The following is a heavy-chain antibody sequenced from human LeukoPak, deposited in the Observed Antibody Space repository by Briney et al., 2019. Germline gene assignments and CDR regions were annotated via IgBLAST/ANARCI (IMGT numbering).Heavy chain of an antibody. V-gene: IGHV4-30-4*01. D-gene: IGHD3-9*01. CDR1: GGSISSGDYY. Sequence: SETLSLTCTVSGGSISSGDYYWSWIRQPPGKGLEWIGYIYYSGSTYYNPSLKSRVTISVDTSKNQFSLKLSSVTAADTAVYYCARLPTGYPNWFDAWGQGTLVTVSS. CDR3: ARLPTGYPNWFDA. CDR2: IYYSGST. J-gene: IGHJ5*02.